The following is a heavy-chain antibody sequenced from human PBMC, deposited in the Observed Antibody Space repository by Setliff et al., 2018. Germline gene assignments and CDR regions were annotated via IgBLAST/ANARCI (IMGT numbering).Heavy chain of an antibody. CDR1: GYTFSSYA. Sequence: ASVKVSCKASGYTFSSYAMNWVRQAPGQGLEWMGRINTITGNPTYAQGFTGRFVFSLDTSVSTAYLQISSLKPEDTATYYCAKDRVNDGVWDFDSWGQGTLVTVSS. V-gene: IGHV7-4-1*02. CDR3: AKDRVNDGVWDFDS. CDR2: INTITGNP. J-gene: IGHJ4*02. D-gene: IGHD2-8*01.